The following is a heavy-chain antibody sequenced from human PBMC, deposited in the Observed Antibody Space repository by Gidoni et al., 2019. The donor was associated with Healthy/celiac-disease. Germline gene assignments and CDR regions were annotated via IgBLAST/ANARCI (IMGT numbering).Heavy chain of an antibody. Sequence: QVQLVQSGAEVKKPGSSVKVSCKASGGTFSSYAISWVRQAPGQGLEWMGRIIPILGIANYAQKFQGRVTITADKSTSTAYMELSSLRSEDTAVYYCARGSNWNKGDDGMDVWGQGTTVTVSS. J-gene: IGHJ6*02. V-gene: IGHV1-69*04. CDR3: ARGSNWNKGDDGMDV. CDR2: IIPILGIA. D-gene: IGHD1-1*01. CDR1: GGTFSSYA.